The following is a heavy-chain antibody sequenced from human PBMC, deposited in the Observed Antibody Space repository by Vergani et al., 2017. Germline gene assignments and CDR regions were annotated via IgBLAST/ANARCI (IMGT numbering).Heavy chain of an antibody. CDR2: IRYDGSNP. J-gene: IGHJ6*02. Sequence: QEQLLQSGGGEVQPGGSLRLSCIGSGYTFGHFDMHWVRQAPGKGLAWVAFIRYDGSNPQYIDSVKGRFTISRDNSKDTLFLQMNGLRPEDTGTYFCAKKGGSLYYYGVDVWGQGTTITVSS. V-gene: IGHV3-30*02. CDR1: GYTFGHFD. D-gene: IGHD1-26*01. CDR3: AKKGGSLYYYGVDV.